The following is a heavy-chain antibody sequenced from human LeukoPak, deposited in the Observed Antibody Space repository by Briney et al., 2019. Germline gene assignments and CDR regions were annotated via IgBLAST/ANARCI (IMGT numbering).Heavy chain of an antibody. CDR3: AGTHPDIVVTGVTAIESHDAFDI. D-gene: IGHD5-12*01. CDR1: GGSFSGYY. CDR2: INHSGST. V-gene: IGHV4-34*01. J-gene: IGHJ3*02. Sequence: SETLSLTCAVYGGSFSGYYWSWIRQPPGKGLEWIGEINHSGSTNYNPTLKSRVTISVDTSKNQFSLKLSSVTAADTAVYYCAGTHPDIVVTGVTAIESHDAFDIWGQGTMVTVSS.